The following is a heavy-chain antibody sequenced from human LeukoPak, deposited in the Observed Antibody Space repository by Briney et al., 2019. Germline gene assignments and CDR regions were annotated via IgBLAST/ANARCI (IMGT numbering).Heavy chain of an antibody. CDR1: GYTFTGYY. D-gene: IGHD2-15*01. J-gene: IGHJ4*02. CDR2: ISPNSGGT. V-gene: IGHV1-2*02. CDR3: ARDAGYCSGGSCYSYFDY. Sequence: ASVKVSCKASGYTFTGYYIHWVRQAPGQGLEWMGWISPNSGGTNYAQKFQGRVTMTRDTSISTAYMELSRLRSDDTAVYYCARDAGYCSGGSCYSYFDYWGQGTLVTVSS.